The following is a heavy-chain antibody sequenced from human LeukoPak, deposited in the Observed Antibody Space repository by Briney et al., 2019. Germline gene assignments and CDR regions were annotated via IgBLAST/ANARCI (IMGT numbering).Heavy chain of an antibody. V-gene: IGHV5-10-1*01. D-gene: IGHD3-22*01. CDR1: GYSFTTYW. CDR3: ARHYYDILSAFVI. CDR2: IDPSDSYT. Sequence: GESLRISCKGSGYSFTTYWISWVRQMPGKGLEWMGRIDPSDSYTKYSPSFQGHVTISADKSISTAYLQWSRLKASDTAMYYCARHYYDILSAFVIWGQGTMVTVSS. J-gene: IGHJ3*02.